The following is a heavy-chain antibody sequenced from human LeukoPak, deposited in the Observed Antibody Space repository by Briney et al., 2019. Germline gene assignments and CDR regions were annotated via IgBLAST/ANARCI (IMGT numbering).Heavy chain of an antibody. V-gene: IGHV4-39*01. CDR1: GASISGGTYY. Sequence: LSETLSLTCSVSGASISGGTYYWGWIRQPPGKGLEWIGSIYYTGSTYDNPSLKSRVTISVDTSKNQFSLKLSSVTAADTAVYYCARRGGSGRAFDYWGRGTLVTVTS. D-gene: IGHD1-26*01. CDR2: IYYTGST. J-gene: IGHJ4*02. CDR3: ARRGGSGRAFDY.